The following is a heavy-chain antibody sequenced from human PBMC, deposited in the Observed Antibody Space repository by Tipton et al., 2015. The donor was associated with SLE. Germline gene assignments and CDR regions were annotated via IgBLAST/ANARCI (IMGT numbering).Heavy chain of an antibody. V-gene: IGHV4-39*07. CDR2: IYYSGST. CDR3: ARDSPHGVGKDY. CDR1: GGSISSRGYY. D-gene: IGHD7-27*01. J-gene: IGHJ4*02. Sequence: TLSLTCIVSGGSISSRGYYWGWIRQPPGKGLEWIGTIYYSGSTYYNPSLKSRVTISVDTSKNQFSLKLSSVTAADTAVYYCARDSPHGVGKDYWGQGTLVTVSS.